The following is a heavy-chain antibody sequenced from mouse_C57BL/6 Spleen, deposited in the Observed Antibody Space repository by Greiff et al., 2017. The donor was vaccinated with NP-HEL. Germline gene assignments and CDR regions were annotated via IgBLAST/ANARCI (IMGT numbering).Heavy chain of an antibody. CDR2: IWRGGST. CDR1: GFSLTSYG. V-gene: IGHV2-5*01. CDR3: AKRGYDRGYAMDY. D-gene: IGHD2-12*01. Sequence: VQLQQSGPGLVQPSQSLSITCTVSGFSLTSYGVHWVRQSPGKGLEWLGVIWRGGSTDYNAAFMSRLSITKDNSKSQVFFKMNSLQADDTAIYYCAKRGYDRGYAMDYWGQGTSVTVSS. J-gene: IGHJ4*01.